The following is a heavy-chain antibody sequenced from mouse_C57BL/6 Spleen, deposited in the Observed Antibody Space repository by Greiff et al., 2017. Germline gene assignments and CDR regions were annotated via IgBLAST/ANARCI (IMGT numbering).Heavy chain of an antibody. V-gene: IGHV1-52*01. CDR3: ARLGGLLHYAKGY. J-gene: IGHJ4*01. D-gene: IGHD2-10*01. CDR2: IDPSDSET. CDR1: GYTFTSYW. Sequence: QVQLQQPGAELVRPGSSVKLSCKASGYTFTSYWMHWVKQRPIQGLEWIGNIDPSDSETHYNQKFKDKATLTVDKSSSTAYMQLSSLTSEDSAVYYCARLGGLLHYAKGYWGQGASVTVSS.